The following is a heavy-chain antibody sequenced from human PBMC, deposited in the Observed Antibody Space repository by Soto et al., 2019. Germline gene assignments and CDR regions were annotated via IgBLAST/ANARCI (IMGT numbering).Heavy chain of an antibody. D-gene: IGHD2-15*01. CDR2: IKQDGSEK. V-gene: IGHV3-7*05. J-gene: IGHJ6*02. CDR1: GFTFSNYW. CDR3: ARDVVVVAALNYYYYGMDV. Sequence: PGESLRHSYAASGFTFSNYWLIWVRQAPGKGLEWVANIKQDGSEKYYVDSVKGRFTISRDNAKNSLYLQMNSLRAEDTAVYYCARDVVVVAALNYYYYGMDVWGQGT.